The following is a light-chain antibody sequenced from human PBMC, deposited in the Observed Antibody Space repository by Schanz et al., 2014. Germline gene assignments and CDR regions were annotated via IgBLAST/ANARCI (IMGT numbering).Light chain of an antibody. J-gene: IGLJ3*02. Sequence: QSVLTQPASVSGSPGQSITISCTGTSSDVGSYTLVSWYQQYPGKAPKVMIYEGSKRPSGVSNRFSGSKSGNTASLTISGLQAEGEADYYCCSYAGRSIWVFGGGTKLTVL. CDR3: CSYAGRSIWV. V-gene: IGLV2-23*01. CDR1: SSDVGSYTL. CDR2: EGS.